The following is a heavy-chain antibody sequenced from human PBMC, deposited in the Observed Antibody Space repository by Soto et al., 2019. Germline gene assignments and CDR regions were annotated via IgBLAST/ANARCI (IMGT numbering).Heavy chain of an antibody. D-gene: IGHD4-17*01. Sequence: QVHLVQSGAEVKEPGASVKVSCKASGYTFTGYYMHWVRQAPGQGLEWMGWINPNSGGTNYAQKVQGRVTMTRDTSISTAYMELSRLRSDDTAVYYCAREGYGDYSYNWFDPWGQGTLVTVSS. V-gene: IGHV1-2*02. J-gene: IGHJ5*02. CDR1: GYTFTGYY. CDR3: AREGYGDYSYNWFDP. CDR2: INPNSGGT.